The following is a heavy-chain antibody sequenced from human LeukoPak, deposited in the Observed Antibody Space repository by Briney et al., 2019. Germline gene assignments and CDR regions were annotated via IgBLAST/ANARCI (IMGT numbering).Heavy chain of an antibody. J-gene: IGHJ4*02. CDR3: ATDLDSRGYYDY. CDR2: FDPEDSET. CDR1: GYTFTDYY. Sequence: GATVKISCKVSGYTFTDYYMHWGQQAPGKGLEWRGLFDPEDSETIFAEKFQGRVTITAATSTDTASMELSSLRSEDTAVYYCATDLDSRGYYDYWGQGTLVTVSS. D-gene: IGHD3-22*01. V-gene: IGHV1-69-2*01.